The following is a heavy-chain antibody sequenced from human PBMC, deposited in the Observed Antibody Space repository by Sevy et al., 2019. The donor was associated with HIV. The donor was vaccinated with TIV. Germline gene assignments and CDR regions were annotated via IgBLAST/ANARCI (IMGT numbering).Heavy chain of an antibody. J-gene: IGHJ4*02. V-gene: IGHV1-18*01. CDR1: GYTFTIYG. Sequence: ASVKVSCKASGYTFTIYGISWVRQAPEQGLEWMGWISAYSGNTNYAQNLQGRVTMTTDTSTTTAYIGLRSLRFDDTAEYYCARTSSYGSGNYFDYCGQGTLVTVSS. CDR3: ARTSSYGSGNYFDY. D-gene: IGHD3-10*01. CDR2: ISAYSGNT.